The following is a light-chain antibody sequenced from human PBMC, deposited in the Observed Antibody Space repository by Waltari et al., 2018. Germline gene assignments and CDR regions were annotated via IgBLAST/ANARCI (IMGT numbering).Light chain of an antibody. J-gene: IGKJ1*01. Sequence: EILMTQSPATLSVSPGESATLSCRASQGINTYLAWYQHKPGQAPRLLIYGASTRATGVPARFSGSGSGTEFTLTIRSLQSEDFAVYYCQHYSNWPAFGQGTKVEIK. CDR1: QGINTY. V-gene: IGKV3-15*01. CDR2: GAS. CDR3: QHYSNWPA.